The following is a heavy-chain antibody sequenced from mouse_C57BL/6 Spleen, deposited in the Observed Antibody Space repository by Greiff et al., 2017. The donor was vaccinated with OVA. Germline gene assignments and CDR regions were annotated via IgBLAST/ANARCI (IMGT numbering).Heavy chain of an antibody. CDR3: ARDGGTAMNYFDY. Sequence: EVKLMESEGGLVQPGSSMKLSCTASGFTFSDYYMAWVRQVPEKGLEWVANINYDGSSTYYLDSLKSRFIISRDNAKNILYLQMSSLKSEDTATYYCARDGGTAMNYFDYWGQGTTLTVSS. CDR1: GFTFSDYY. D-gene: IGHD3-3*01. V-gene: IGHV5-16*01. CDR2: INYDGSST. J-gene: IGHJ2*01.